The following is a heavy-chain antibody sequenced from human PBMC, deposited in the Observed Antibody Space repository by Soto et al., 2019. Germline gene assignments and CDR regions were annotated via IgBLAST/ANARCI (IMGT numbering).Heavy chain of an antibody. J-gene: IGHJ6*02. D-gene: IGHD1-26*01. CDR2: INTGSTYI. CDR3: AIDFEELLHDDYYGMDV. CDR1: GFTFGSDN. V-gene: IGHV3-21*01. Sequence: GGSLRLGCAASGFTFGSDNMNWVRQAPGKGLEWVSAINTGSTYIYYADSVKGRFTISRDNAKNSLYLEMNSLRAEDTAVYYCAIDFEELLHDDYYGMDVWGQGTTVTVS.